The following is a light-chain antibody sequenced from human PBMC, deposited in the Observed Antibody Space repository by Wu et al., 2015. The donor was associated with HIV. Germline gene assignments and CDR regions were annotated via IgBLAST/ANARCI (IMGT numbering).Light chain of an antibody. CDR1: ETISGY. Sequence: DIVLTQSPDTLSLSPGERATLSCRVSETISGYLAWFQQRPGQPPTLLIYGASSRAAGIPDRFSGSGSGTDFILTISRLEPEDFAVYYCQQFGSSGTVFGQGTKLEIK. CDR3: QQFGSSGTV. J-gene: IGKJ2*01. V-gene: IGKV3-20*01. CDR2: GAS.